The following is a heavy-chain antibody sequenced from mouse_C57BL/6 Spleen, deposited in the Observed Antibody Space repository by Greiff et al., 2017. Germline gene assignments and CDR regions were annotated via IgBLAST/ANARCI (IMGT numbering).Heavy chain of an antibody. D-gene: IGHD1-1*01. CDR1: GFTFSSYT. J-gene: IGHJ1*03. CDR3: ARPYYGSSYVDWYFDV. V-gene: IGHV5-9*01. CDR2: ISGGGGNT. Sequence: EVHLVESGGGLVKPGGSLKLSCAASGFTFSSYTMSWVRQTPEKRLEWVATISGGGGNTYYPDSVKGLFTISIDNAKNTRYLQMSSLRSEDTALYYCARPYYGSSYVDWYFDVWGTGTTVTVSS.